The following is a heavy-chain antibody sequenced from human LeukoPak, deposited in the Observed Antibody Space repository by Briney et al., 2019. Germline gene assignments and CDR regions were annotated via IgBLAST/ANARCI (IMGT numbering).Heavy chain of an antibody. V-gene: IGHV4-34*01. J-gene: IGHJ5*02. CDR3: ARRGGGSSTDWFDP. D-gene: IGHD6-6*01. Sequence: SETLSLTCAVYGGSFSESYWSWIRQPPGEGLEWVGEISHSGDTNYNPSLKSRVTISVDTSKNQFSLRLSSVTAADTAVYYCARRGGGSSTDWFDPWGQGTLVTVSS. CDR2: ISHSGDT. CDR1: GGSFSESY.